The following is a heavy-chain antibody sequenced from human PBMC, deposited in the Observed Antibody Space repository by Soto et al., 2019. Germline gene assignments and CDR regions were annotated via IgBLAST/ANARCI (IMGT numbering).Heavy chain of an antibody. CDR3: ASIPMVRGPSDY. J-gene: IGHJ4*02. CDR2: INGDGSTT. V-gene: IGHV3-74*02. D-gene: IGHD3-10*01. CDR1: GFSFSSNW. Sequence: EVQLVESGGGLVQPGGSLRLSCAASGFSFSSNWMHWVRQAPGKGLVWVARINGDGSTTQYADSVQGRFTISRDNPENTLYLRMNSLRADDTAVYYCASIPMVRGPSDYWGQGALVTVSS.